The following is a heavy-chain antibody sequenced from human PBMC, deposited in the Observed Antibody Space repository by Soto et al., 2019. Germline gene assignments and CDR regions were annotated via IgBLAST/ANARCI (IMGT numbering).Heavy chain of an antibody. CDR1: GYTFTSYY. D-gene: IGHD6-13*01. Sequence: QVQLVQSGAEVKKPGASVKVSCKASGYTFTSYYMHWVRQAPGQGLEWMGIINPSGGSTSYAQKFQGRVTMTRDTYTSTVYMELSSLRSEDTAVYYCAADVAAAGTGSGWFDPWGQGTLVTVSS. CDR3: AADVAAAGTGSGWFDP. J-gene: IGHJ5*02. CDR2: INPSGGST. V-gene: IGHV1-46*01.